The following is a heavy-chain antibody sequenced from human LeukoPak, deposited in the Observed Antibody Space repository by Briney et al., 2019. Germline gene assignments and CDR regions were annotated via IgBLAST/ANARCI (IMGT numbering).Heavy chain of an antibody. CDR1: GYTFTSYV. V-gene: IGHV1-3*01. D-gene: IGHD3-10*01. Sequence: GASVKVSCKASGYTFTSYVLHWVRQAPGQRLEWMGWINAGNGNTKYSQKFQGRVTITRDTSASTAYMELSSLRSEDTAVYYCARGYGEFNPDYWGQATLVTVSS. CDR3: ARGYGEFNPDY. CDR2: INAGNGNT. J-gene: IGHJ4*02.